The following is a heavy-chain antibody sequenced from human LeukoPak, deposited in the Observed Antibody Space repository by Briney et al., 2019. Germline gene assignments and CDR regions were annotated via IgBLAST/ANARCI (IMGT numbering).Heavy chain of an antibody. CDR1: GFTFSSYS. Sequence: PGGSLRLSCAASGFTFSSYSMYWVRQAPGKGLEWVSSISSSSSYIYYADSVKGRFTISRDNAKNPLYLQMNSLRAEDTAVYYCARARDFWSGYYTWFDYWGQGTLVTVSS. CDR3: ARARDFWSGYYTWFDY. CDR2: ISSSSSYI. D-gene: IGHD3-3*01. V-gene: IGHV3-21*01. J-gene: IGHJ4*02.